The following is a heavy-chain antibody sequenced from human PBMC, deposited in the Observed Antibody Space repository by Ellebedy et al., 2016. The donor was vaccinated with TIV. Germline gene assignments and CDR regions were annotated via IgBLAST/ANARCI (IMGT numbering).Heavy chain of an antibody. V-gene: IGHV4-30-4*01. D-gene: IGHD5-18*01. CDR2: IYSSGNT. CDR1: GGPINSGAYY. Sequence: SETLSLTCTVFGGPINSGAYYWSWIRQPPGKGLEWIGHIYSSGNTYYNPSLKSRVTISLDTSKNQFSLKPSSVTAADSAVYYCARVVDTAIVINYWGQGTLVIVSS. J-gene: IGHJ4*02. CDR3: ARVVDTAIVINY.